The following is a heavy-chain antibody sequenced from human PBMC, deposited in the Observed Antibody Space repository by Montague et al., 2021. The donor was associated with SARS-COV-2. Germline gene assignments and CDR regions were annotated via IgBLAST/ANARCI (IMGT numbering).Heavy chain of an antibody. V-gene: IGHV4-59*01. CDR2: IYSSGST. Sequence: SETLSLTCTVSGASMSGSYWGWVRQPPGKGPEWIGNIYSSGSTHYNPPLKSRFTISVDTSKSQFSLRLTSVTAADTAVYYCVSEGRSNAYAMDYWGQGTLVTVSS. J-gene: IGHJ4*02. D-gene: IGHD3-16*01. CDR3: VSEGRSNAYAMDY. CDR1: GASMSGSY.